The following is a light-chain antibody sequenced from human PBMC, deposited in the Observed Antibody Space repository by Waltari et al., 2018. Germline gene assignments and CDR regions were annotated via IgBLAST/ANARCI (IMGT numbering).Light chain of an antibody. CDR3: MQSTHIPYT. Sequence: DVVMTQTPLSLSVTPGQPAPISCKSGQSLLQTNGKTYFYWYLQKPGQSPQLLMYEVSSRISGVPDRFSGSGSGTDFTLKISRVEAEDVGIYYCMQSTHIPYTFGQGTKLEIK. V-gene: IGKV2-29*02. CDR2: EVS. J-gene: IGKJ2*01. CDR1: QSLLQTNGKTY.